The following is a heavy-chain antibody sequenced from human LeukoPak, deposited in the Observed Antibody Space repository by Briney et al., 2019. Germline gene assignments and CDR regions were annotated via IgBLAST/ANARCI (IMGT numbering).Heavy chain of an antibody. J-gene: IGHJ4*02. V-gene: IGHV3-21*01. CDR2: ISSSSSYI. D-gene: IGHD2-2*01. CDR3: ARLYCSSTSCYAFDY. Sequence: GGSLRLSCAASGFTFSSYSMNWVRQAPGKGLEWVSSISSSSSYIYYADSVKGRFTISRDNAKNSLYLQMNSLRAEGTAVYYCARLYCSSTSCYAFDYWGQGTLVTVSS. CDR1: GFTFSSYS.